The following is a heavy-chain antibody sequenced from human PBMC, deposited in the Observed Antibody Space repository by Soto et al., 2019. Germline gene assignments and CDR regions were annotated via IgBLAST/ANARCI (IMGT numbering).Heavy chain of an antibody. V-gene: IGHV1-69*06. D-gene: IGHD3-3*01. J-gene: IGHJ6*02. CDR1: GGTFSSYA. CDR3: GTSNYDFWSGYYARLYYYYGMDV. CDR2: IIPIFGTA. Sequence: ASVKVSCKASGGTFSSYAISWVRQAPGQGLEWMGGIIPIFGTANYAQKFQGRVTITADKSTSTAYMELSSLRSEDTAVYYCGTSNYDFWSGYYARLYYYYGMDVWGQGTTVTVSS.